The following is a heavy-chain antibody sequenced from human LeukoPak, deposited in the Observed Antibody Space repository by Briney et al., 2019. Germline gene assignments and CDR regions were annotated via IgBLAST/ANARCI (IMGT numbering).Heavy chain of an antibody. CDR3: ARGPRGLRYFDWLLKGSYYYYYMDV. Sequence: GGSLRLSCAAPGFTFSSYWMSWVRQAPGKGLEWVANIKQDGSEKYYVDSVKGRFTISRDNAKSSLYLQMNSLRAEDTAVYYCARGPRGLRYFDWLLKGSYYYYYMDVWGKGTTVTISS. CDR1: GFTFSSYW. V-gene: IGHV3-7*04. D-gene: IGHD3-9*01. CDR2: IKQDGSEK. J-gene: IGHJ6*03.